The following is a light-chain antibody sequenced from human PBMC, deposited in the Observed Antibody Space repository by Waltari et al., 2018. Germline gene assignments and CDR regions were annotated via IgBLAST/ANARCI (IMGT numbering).Light chain of an antibody. V-gene: IGKV1-6*01. CDR3: LQDYIYPWT. J-gene: IGKJ1*01. Sequence: AIQMTQSPSSLSASVGDRVTITCRASQGIRNDLGWYQQKPGKAPKVLIYAASSLQSGVPTRFSGSGSGTDFTLTISSLQPDDFATYYCLQDYIYPWTFGQGTKVELK. CDR2: AAS. CDR1: QGIRND.